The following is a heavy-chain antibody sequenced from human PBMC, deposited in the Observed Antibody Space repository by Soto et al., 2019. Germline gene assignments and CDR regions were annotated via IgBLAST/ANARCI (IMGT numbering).Heavy chain of an antibody. V-gene: IGHV3-30*18. CDR3: ANVDTAMVDYYGMDV. Sequence: LRLSCAASGFTFSIYGMHWVRQAPVKGLEWVAVISYDGSNKYYADSVKGRFTISRDNSKNTLYLQMNSLRAEDTAVYYCANVDTAMVDYYGMDVWGQGTTVTVSS. CDR1: GFTFSIYG. CDR2: ISYDGSNK. D-gene: IGHD5-18*01. J-gene: IGHJ6*02.